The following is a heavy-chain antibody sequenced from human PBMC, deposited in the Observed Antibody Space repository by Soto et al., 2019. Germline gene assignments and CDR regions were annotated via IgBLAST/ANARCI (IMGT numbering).Heavy chain of an antibody. V-gene: IGHV1-2*04. Sequence: ASVKVSCKXSGYSFTGYHIHWVRQAPGQGLEWLGRINPKSGGTSTAQKFQGWVTMTTDTSISTASMELTRLTSDDTAIYYCARGDSTDCSNGVCSFFYNHDMDVWGQGTTVTVSS. D-gene: IGHD2-8*01. CDR2: INPKSGGT. CDR3: ARGDSTDCSNGVCSFFYNHDMDV. CDR1: GYSFTGYH. J-gene: IGHJ6*02.